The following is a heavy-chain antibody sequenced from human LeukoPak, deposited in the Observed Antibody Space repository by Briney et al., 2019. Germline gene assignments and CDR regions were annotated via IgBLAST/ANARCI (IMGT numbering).Heavy chain of an antibody. Sequence: PGGSLRLSCAASGFTFTSYWMSWVRQAPGKWLEWVANIKQDVCEKYWVDSVKGRFTISRDNAKNSLYLQMNSLRAEDTAVYYCARDDLQGGYSGYGSDAFDIWGQGTMVTVSS. V-gene: IGHV3-7*01. D-gene: IGHD5-12*01. CDR2: IKQDVCEK. J-gene: IGHJ3*02. CDR1: GFTFTSYW. CDR3: ARDDLQGGYSGYGSDAFDI.